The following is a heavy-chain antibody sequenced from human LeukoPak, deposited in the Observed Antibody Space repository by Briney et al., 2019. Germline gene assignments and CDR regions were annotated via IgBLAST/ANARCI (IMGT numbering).Heavy chain of an antibody. J-gene: IGHJ4*02. D-gene: IGHD2-2*01. CDR3: ARGIGYCSSTSCQCFEFDY. CDR1: GYSLTSYG. CDR2: ISGYNGNT. V-gene: IGHV1-18*01. Sequence: GASVKVSCTTSGYSLTSYGINWVRQAPGQGLEWMGWISGYNGNTNYAQKFQDRVTLTTDTSTTTVYMELRSLTSDDTAVYYCARGIGYCSSTSCQCFEFDYWGQGTLVTVSS.